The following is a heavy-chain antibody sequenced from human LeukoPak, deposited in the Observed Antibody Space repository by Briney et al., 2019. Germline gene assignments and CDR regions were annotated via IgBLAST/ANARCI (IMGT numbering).Heavy chain of an antibody. J-gene: IGHJ6*02. CDR1: GFTFDDYA. D-gene: IGHD6-13*01. CDR2: ISWNSGSI. V-gene: IGHV3-9*01. Sequence: GGSLRLSCAASGFTFDDYAMHWVRQAPGKGLEWVSGISWNSGSIGYADSVKGRFTISRDNAKNSLYLQMNSLRAEDTALYYCAKDVIWSEQQPRGYYYYYGMDVWGQGTTVTVSS. CDR3: AKDVIWSEQQPRGYYYYYGMDV.